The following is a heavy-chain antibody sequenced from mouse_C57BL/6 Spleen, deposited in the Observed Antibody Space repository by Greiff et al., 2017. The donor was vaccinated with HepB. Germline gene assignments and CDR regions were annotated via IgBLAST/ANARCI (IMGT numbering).Heavy chain of an antibody. V-gene: IGHV1-54*01. CDR2: INPGSGGT. Sequence: VKLQQSGAELVRPGTLVKVSCKASGYAFTNYLIEWVKQRPGQGLEWIGVINPGSGGTNYNEKFKGKATLTADKSSSTAYMQLSSLTSEDSAVYFCAREVGRDYYAMDYWGQGTSVTVSS. CDR1: GYAFTNYL. D-gene: IGHD4-1*01. CDR3: AREVGRDYYAMDY. J-gene: IGHJ4*01.